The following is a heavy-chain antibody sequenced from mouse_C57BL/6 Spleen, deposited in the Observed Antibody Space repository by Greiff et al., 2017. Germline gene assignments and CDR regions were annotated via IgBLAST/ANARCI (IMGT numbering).Heavy chain of an antibody. CDR1: GYSFTGYY. CDR3: ARGGSSYGYFDY. CDR2: INPSTGGT. Sequence: VQLQQSGPELVKPGASVKISCKASGYSFTGYYMNWVKQSPEKSLEWIGEINPSTGGTTYNQKFKAKATLTVDKSSSTAYMQLKSLTSEDSAVYYCARGGSSYGYFDYWGQGTTLTVSS. J-gene: IGHJ2*01. V-gene: IGHV1-42*01. D-gene: IGHD1-1*01.